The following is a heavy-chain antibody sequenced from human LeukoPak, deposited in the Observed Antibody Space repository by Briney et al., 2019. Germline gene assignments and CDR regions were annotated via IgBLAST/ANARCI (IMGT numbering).Heavy chain of an antibody. D-gene: IGHD3-22*01. CDR3: AIVLPDYYDSSGLGF. CDR1: GFTFSDYS. CDR2: IIYTDNTI. Sequence: PGGSLRLSCAASGFTFSDYSMSWIRQAPGKGLEWISYIIYTDNTIYYADSVKGRFTISRDNAKNSLYLQMNSLRVEDTAVYYCAIVLPDYYDSSGLGFWGQGTLITVSP. V-gene: IGHV3-11*01. J-gene: IGHJ4*02.